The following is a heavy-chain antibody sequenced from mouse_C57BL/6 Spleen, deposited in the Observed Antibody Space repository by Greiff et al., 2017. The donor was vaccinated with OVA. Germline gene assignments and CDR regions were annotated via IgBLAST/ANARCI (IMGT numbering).Heavy chain of an antibody. J-gene: IGHJ4*01. CDR3: ASPITTGYYAMDY. V-gene: IGHV2-9-1*01. Sequence: QVQLQQSGPGLVAPSQSLSITCTVSGFSLTSYAISWVRQPPGKGLEWLGVIWTGGGTNYNSALKSRLSISKDNSKSQVFLKMNSLQTDDTARYYCASPITTGYYAMDYWGQGTSVTVSS. CDR2: IWTGGGT. D-gene: IGHD1-1*01. CDR1: GFSLTSYA.